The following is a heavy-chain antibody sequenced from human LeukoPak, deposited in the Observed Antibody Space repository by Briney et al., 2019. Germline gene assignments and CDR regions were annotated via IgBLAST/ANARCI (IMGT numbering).Heavy chain of an antibody. CDR2: IPYDGSDK. J-gene: IGHJ4*02. CDR1: GFTFSSCG. V-gene: IGHV3-30*02. CDR3: AKDWSPSNWNYYFDS. D-gene: IGHD1-7*01. Sequence: PGGSLRLSCAASGFTFSSCGMHWVRQAPGKGLEWVAFIPYDGSDKYYADSVKGRFTISRDNSKNTLYLQMNSLRVDDTAVYYCAKDWSPSNWNYYFDSWGQGTLVTVSS.